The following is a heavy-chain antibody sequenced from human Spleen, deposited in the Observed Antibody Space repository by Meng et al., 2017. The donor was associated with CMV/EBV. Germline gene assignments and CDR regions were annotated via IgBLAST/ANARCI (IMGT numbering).Heavy chain of an antibody. D-gene: IGHD3-22*01. V-gene: IGHV4-4*02. CDR1: GGSIRIRNW. Sequence: WVVSGGSIRIRNWWVWVRQPPGKGLEWIGEIYHSGSTNYNPSLKSRVTISVDKSKNQFSLKLSSVTAADTAVYYCARDIYYDSSGSIWGQGTLVTVSS. CDR2: IYHSGST. J-gene: IGHJ4*02. CDR3: ARDIYYDSSGSI.